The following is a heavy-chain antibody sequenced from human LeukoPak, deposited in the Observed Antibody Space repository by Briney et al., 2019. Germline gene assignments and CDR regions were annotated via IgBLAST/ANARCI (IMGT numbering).Heavy chain of an antibody. CDR3: ATYSSDSFDY. Sequence: GGSLRLSCAASRFTFSDYYMSWIRQAPGKGLEWVSYISSSGSTIYYADSVKGRFTISRDNAKNSLYLQMNSLRAEDTAVYYRATYSSDSFDYWGQGTLVTVSS. CDR2: ISSSGSTI. J-gene: IGHJ4*02. D-gene: IGHD6-19*01. V-gene: IGHV3-11*01. CDR1: RFTFSDYY.